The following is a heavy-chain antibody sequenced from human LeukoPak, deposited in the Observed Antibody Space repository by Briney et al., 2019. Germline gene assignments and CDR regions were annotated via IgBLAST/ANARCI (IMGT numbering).Heavy chain of an antibody. CDR3: AADFGATVVTPLDY. Sequence: GASVKVSCKASGFTFTSSAVQWVRQARGQRLEWIGWIVVGSGNTNYAQKFQERVTITRDMSTSTAYMELSSLRSEDTAVYYCAADFGATVVTPLDYWGQGTLVTVSS. CDR1: GFTFTSSA. D-gene: IGHD4-23*01. CDR2: IVVGSGNT. J-gene: IGHJ4*02. V-gene: IGHV1-58*01.